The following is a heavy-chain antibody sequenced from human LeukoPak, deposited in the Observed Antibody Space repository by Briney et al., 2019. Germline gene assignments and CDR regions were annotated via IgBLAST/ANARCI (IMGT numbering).Heavy chain of an antibody. J-gene: IGHJ4*02. CDR1: GFTFSSHS. CDR2: ISSSSTI. Sequence: GGSLRFSCAASGFTFSSHSMNWVRQAPGKGLEWVSYISSSSTIYYADSVKGRFTISRDNAKNSLYLQMNSLRAEDTAVYYCAVIAAAGSEFDYWGQGTLVTVSS. V-gene: IGHV3-48*01. CDR3: AVIAAAGSEFDY. D-gene: IGHD6-13*01.